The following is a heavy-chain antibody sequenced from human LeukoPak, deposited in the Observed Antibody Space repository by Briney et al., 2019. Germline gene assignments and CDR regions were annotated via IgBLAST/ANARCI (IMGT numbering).Heavy chain of an antibody. D-gene: IGHD6-6*01. CDR3: ARIYGSSSGFDY. Sequence: SETLSLTCAVSGYSISSGYYWGWIRPPPGKGLEWIGSMFHSGNTYHNPSLKSRVTLSVDTSKNQFSLNLSSVAATDTAVYYCARIYGSSSGFDYWGQGTLVTVSS. CDR2: MFHSGNT. J-gene: IGHJ4*02. V-gene: IGHV4-38-2*01. CDR1: GYSISSGYY.